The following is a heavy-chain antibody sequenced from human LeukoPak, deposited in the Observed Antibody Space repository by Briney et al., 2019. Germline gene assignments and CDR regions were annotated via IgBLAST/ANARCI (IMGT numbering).Heavy chain of an antibody. Sequence: GGSLRLSCAASGFTFSSYAMSWVRQAPGKGLEWVSFIIGSSDLIYYADSVKGRVTISRDNAKNSLYLQMNSLRDEDTAVYYCARVRGATLSHHYFDYWGQGALVTVSS. D-gene: IGHD1-26*01. CDR1: GFTFSSYA. CDR3: ARVRGATLSHHYFDY. CDR2: IIGSSDLI. V-gene: IGHV3-48*02. J-gene: IGHJ4*02.